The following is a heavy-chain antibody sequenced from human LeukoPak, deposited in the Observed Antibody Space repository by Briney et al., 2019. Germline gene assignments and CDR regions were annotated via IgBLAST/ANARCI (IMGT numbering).Heavy chain of an antibody. CDR1: GGSISSGDYY. Sequence: SETLSLTCTVSGGSISSGDYYWSWIRQPPGKGLEWIGYIYYSGSTNYNPSLKSRVTISVDTSKNQFSLKLSSVTAADTAVYYCARWGYYDSSGFTPDNWFDPWGQGTLVTVSS. D-gene: IGHD3-22*01. CDR3: ARWGYYDSSGFTPDNWFDP. CDR2: IYYSGST. V-gene: IGHV4-61*08. J-gene: IGHJ5*02.